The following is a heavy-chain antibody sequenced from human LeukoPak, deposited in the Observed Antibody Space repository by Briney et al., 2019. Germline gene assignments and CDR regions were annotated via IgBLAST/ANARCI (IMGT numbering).Heavy chain of an antibody. D-gene: IGHD3-3*01. J-gene: IGHJ3*02. V-gene: IGHV1-18*01. Sequence: ASVKVSCKASGYTFTSYGISWVRQAPGQGLEWMGWISAYNGNTNYAQKLQGGGTMTTDTSTSTDYMELRILRSDDTAVYYCARGGRPYYDFWSGYDDFDIWGQGTMVTVSS. CDR3: ARGGRPYYDFWSGYDDFDI. CDR2: ISAYNGNT. CDR1: GYTFTSYG.